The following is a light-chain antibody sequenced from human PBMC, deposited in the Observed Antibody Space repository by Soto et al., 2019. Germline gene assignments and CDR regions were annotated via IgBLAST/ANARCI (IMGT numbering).Light chain of an antibody. J-gene: IGKJ4*01. CDR2: GAS. CDR1: QSVSSN. V-gene: IGKV3-15*01. CDR3: QQCNNWPLT. Sequence: EIVMTQSPATLSVSPGERATLSCRASQSVSSNLAWYQQKPGQAPRLLIYGASTRATDIPARFSGSESGTEFTLTISSLQSEEFAVYYCQQCNNWPLTFGGGTKVEIK.